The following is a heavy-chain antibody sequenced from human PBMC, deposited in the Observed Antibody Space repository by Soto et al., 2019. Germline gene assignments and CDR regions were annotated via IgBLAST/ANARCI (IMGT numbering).Heavy chain of an antibody. J-gene: IGHJ5*02. CDR2: INHSGST. Sequence: PSETLSLTCAVYGGSFSGYYWSWVGQPPGKGLEWIGEINHSGSTNYNPSLKSRVTISVDTSKNQFSLNLSSVTAADTAMYYCARAGVATIYPGNNWFDPWGQGTLVTVSS. V-gene: IGHV4-34*01. CDR3: ARAGVATIYPGNNWFDP. D-gene: IGHD5-12*01. CDR1: GGSFSGYY.